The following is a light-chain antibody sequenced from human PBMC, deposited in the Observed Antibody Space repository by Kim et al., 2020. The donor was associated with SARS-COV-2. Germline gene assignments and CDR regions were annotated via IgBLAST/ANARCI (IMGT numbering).Light chain of an antibody. V-gene: IGLV7-43*01. J-gene: IGLJ3*02. CDR2: STN. Sequence: QAAVTQEPSLTVSPGGTVTLTCVFNTGAVTSDHYPNWFQQKPGQAPRALIHSTNKKHTWTPARFSGSLLGGKTALTLSGVQPEDEADYYCMLYYGGVWVFGGGTQLTVL. CDR3: MLYYGGVWV. CDR1: TGAVTSDHY.